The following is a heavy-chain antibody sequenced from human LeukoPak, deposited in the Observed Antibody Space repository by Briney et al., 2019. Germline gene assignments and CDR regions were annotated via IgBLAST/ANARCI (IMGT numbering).Heavy chain of an antibody. D-gene: IGHD1-1*01. CDR3: ARATNWSESGMDV. CDR1: GGSISSGDYY. V-gene: IGHV4-30-4*01. CDR2: IYYSGSI. Sequence: SETLSLTCTVSGGSISSGDYYWSWIRQPPGKGLEWIGYIYYSGSIYYNPSLKSRVTISADTSKNQFSLKLSSVTAADTAVYYCARATNWSESGMDVWGQGTTVTVFS. J-gene: IGHJ6*02.